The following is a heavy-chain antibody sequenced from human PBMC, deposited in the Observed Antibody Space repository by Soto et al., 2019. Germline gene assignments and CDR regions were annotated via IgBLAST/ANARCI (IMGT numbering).Heavy chain of an antibody. D-gene: IGHD6-6*01. J-gene: IGHJ3*02. V-gene: IGHV3-30-3*01. CDR3: ARRRASSAFDI. Sequence: QVQLVESGGGVVQPGRSLRLSWAASGFTFSSYAMHWVRQAPGKGLEWVAVISYDGSNKYYADSVKGRFTISRDNSKNTLYLQMNSLRAEDTAVYYCARRRASSAFDIWGQGTMVTVSS. CDR2: ISYDGSNK. CDR1: GFTFSSYA.